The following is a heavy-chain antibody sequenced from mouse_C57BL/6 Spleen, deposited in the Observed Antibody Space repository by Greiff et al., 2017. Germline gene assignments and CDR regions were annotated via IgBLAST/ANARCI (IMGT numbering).Heavy chain of an antibody. Sequence: QVQLQQSGAELARPGASAKLFRKASAYTFASSGKSWVKQRTGQGLERIGEIYPRSGSTYYNEKFKGKATLTADKSSSTAYMELSSLTSEDSAVYFCARRGIYYDYDVEAYWGQGTLVTVPA. CDR1: AYTFASSG. V-gene: IGHV1-81*01. D-gene: IGHD2-4*01. CDR3: ARRGIYYDYDVEAY. CDR2: IYPRSGST. J-gene: IGHJ3*01.